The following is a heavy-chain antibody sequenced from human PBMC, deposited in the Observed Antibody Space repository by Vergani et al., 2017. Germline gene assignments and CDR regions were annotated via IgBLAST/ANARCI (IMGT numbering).Heavy chain of an antibody. D-gene: IGHD3-22*01. Sequence: EVQLVESGGGLVKPGGSLRLSCAASGFTFSNAWMSWVRQAPGKGLEWVGRIKSKTDGGTTDYAAPVKGRFTISKDDSKNTLYLQMNSLKTEDTAVYYWTTDQGPSYYYDSSGYYLGSFSGTEVWGQGTLVTVSS. J-gene: IGHJ4*02. CDR3: TTDQGPSYYYDSSGYYLGSFSGTEV. V-gene: IGHV3-15*01. CDR1: GFTFSNAW. CDR2: IKSKTDGGTT.